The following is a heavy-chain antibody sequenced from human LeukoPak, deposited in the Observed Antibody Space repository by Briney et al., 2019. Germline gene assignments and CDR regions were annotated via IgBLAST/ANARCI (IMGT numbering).Heavy chain of an antibody. Sequence: PSQTLSLTCTVSGGSISSGSYYWSWIRQPPGKGLERIGSIYYSGSTYYNPSLKSRVTISVDTSKNQFSLKLSSVTAADTAVYYCARDGDVLRYFDWPINWFDPWGQGTLVTVSS. CDR1: GGSISSGSYY. CDR3: ARDGDVLRYFDWPINWFDP. V-gene: IGHV4-39*07. CDR2: IYYSGST. D-gene: IGHD3-9*01. J-gene: IGHJ5*02.